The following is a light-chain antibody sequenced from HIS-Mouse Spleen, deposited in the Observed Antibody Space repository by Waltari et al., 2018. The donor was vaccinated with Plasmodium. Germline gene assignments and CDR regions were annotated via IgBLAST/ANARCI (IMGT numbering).Light chain of an antibody. CDR2: RNN. J-gene: IGLJ3*02. CDR1: SSNIGSNY. Sequence: QSVLPQPPSASGTPGPRVTISCSGSSSNIGSNYVSWYQQLPGTAPKLLIYRNNQRPSGVPDRFSGSKSGTSASLAISGLRSEDEADYYCAAWDDSLSGWVFGGGTKLTVL. CDR3: AAWDDSLSGWV. V-gene: IGLV1-47*01.